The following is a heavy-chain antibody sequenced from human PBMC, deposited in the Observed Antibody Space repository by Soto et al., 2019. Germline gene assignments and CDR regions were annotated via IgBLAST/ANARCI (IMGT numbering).Heavy chain of an antibody. CDR1: GGTFSSYA. J-gene: IGHJ5*02. Sequence: GASVKVSCKASGGTFSSYAISWVRQAPGQGLEWMGGIIPIFGTANYAQKFQGRVTITADKSTSTAYMELSSLRSEDTAVYYCARDGPAWGTAKVVWFDPWGQGTLVTVSS. CDR2: IIPIFGTA. D-gene: IGHD5-18*01. CDR3: ARDGPAWGTAKVVWFDP. V-gene: IGHV1-69*06.